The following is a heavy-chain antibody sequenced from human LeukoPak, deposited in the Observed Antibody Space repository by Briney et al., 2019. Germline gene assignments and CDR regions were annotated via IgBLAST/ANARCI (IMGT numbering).Heavy chain of an antibody. Sequence: PSETLSLTCTVSGGSISSSYWSWIRQPPGKGLEWIAYMYYCGSTNYNPSLKSRVTISINTSKNQFSLRLSSVTAADTAVYYCARGSDYGDYWGQGTLVTVSS. V-gene: IGHV4-59*01. CDR2: MYYCGST. D-gene: IGHD3-3*01. CDR3: ARGSDYGDY. J-gene: IGHJ4*02. CDR1: GGSISSSY.